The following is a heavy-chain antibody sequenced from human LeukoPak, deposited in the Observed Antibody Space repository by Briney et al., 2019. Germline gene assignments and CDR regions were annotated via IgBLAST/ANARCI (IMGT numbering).Heavy chain of an antibody. D-gene: IGHD3-9*01. CDR2: IYYSGST. J-gene: IGHJ4*02. CDR1: GGSISSYY. Sequence: KTSETLSLTCTVSGGSISSYYWSWIRQPPGKGLEWIGYIYYSGSTNYNPSLKSRVTISVDTSKNQFSLKLSSVTAADTAVYYCARGRRTYYDILTGYYFDYWGQGTLVTVSS. V-gene: IGHV4-59*01. CDR3: ARGRRTYYDILTGYYFDY.